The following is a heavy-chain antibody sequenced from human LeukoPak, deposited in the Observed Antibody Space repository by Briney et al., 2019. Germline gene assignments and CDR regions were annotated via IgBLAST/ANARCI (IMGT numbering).Heavy chain of an antibody. Sequence: PGGSLRLSCAASGFTFSIYAMSWVHQAPGKGLQWVSSITSSGDGTYYADSVKGRFTISRDNSENMLYLQMNSLRVEDTAVYFCAKDRPNYYGSNGHYYRRDGDYWGQGTLVTVSS. V-gene: IGHV3-23*01. CDR1: GFTFSIYA. J-gene: IGHJ4*02. CDR2: ITSSGDGT. CDR3: AKDRPNYYGSNGHYYRRDGDY. D-gene: IGHD3-22*01.